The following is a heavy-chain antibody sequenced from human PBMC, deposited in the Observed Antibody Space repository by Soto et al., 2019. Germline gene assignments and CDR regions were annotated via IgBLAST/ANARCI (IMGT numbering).Heavy chain of an antibody. D-gene: IGHD5-12*01. CDR2: IYPSGST. V-gene: IGHV4-4*07. J-gene: IGHJ4*02. CDR1: GGSISSYY. CDR3: ASGAGYSRGSQGDY. Sequence: QVQLQESGPGLVKPSETLSLTCAVSGGSISSYYWNWIRQPAEKGLEWIGRIYPSGSTNYNPSLKSRVTMSVDTSKNQISLKLSSVTAADTAVYYCASGAGYSRGSQGDYWGQGTLVTVSS.